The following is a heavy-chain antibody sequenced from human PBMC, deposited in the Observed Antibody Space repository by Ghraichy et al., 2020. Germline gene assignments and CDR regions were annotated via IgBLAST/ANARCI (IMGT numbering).Heavy chain of an antibody. CDR1: GFTFSSYA. CDR3: ARSGGFHYYYYGMDV. Sequence: GGSLRLSCAASGFTFSSYAMSWVRQAPGKGLEWVSAISGSGGSTYYADSVKGRFTISRDNSKNTLYLQMNSLRAEDTAVYYCARSGGFHYYYYGMDVWGQGTTLTVSS. CDR2: ISGSGGST. J-gene: IGHJ6*02. V-gene: IGHV3-23*01. D-gene: IGHD3-3*01.